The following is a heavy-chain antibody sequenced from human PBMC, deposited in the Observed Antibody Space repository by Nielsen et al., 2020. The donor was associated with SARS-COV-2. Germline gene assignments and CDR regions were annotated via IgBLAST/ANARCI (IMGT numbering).Heavy chain of an antibody. CDR1: GFTFDDYA. D-gene: IGHD3-22*01. CDR3: AQGDYCDSSCYSY. J-gene: IGHJ4*02. CDR2: ISWNSGSK. V-gene: IGHV3-9*01. Sequence: SLKISCAASGFTFDDYAMHWVRQAPGKGLEWVSGISWNSGSKGYADSVKGRFTISRDNAKNSLYLQMNRLRAEDTALYYCAQGDYCDSSCYSYWGQGTLITVSS.